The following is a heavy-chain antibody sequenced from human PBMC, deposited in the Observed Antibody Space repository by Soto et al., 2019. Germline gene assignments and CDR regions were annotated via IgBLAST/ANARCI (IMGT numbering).Heavy chain of an antibody. CDR3: ARDSPIGSTYSGYDAIDY. D-gene: IGHD5-12*01. J-gene: IGHJ4*02. CDR2: TIPILDVA. CDR1: GGTLSTST. Sequence: SVKVSCKASGGTLSTSTFTWVRQAPGQGLEWMGRTIPILDVADYAQDFQGRVTITADKSTSTAYMELTSLTSKDTAVYYCARDSPIGSTYSGYDAIDYWGQGTLVTVSS. V-gene: IGHV1-69*04.